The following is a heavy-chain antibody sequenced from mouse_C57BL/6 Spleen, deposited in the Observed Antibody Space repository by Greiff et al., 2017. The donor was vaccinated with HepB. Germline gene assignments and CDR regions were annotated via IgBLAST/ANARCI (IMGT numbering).Heavy chain of an antibody. CDR2: ISDGGSYT. CDR1: GFTFSSYA. CDR3: ARDPPAY. V-gene: IGHV5-4*01. Sequence: EVMLVESGGGLVKPGGSLKLSCAASGFTFSSYAMSWVRQTPEKRLEWVATISDGGSYTYYPDNVKGRFTISRDNAKNNLYLQMSHLKSEDTAMYYCARDPPAYWGQGTLVTVSA. J-gene: IGHJ3*01.